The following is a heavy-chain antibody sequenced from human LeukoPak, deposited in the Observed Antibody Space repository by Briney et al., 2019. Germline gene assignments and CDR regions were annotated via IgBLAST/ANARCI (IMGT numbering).Heavy chain of an antibody. Sequence: SETLSLTCTVSGGSISSYYWIWLRPPPGKGLEWLGYIYYSGSTNYNLSLKSRVTISVDTSKIQFSLKLSSVTAADTAVYYCARERRSGSQPKNWFDPWGKGNLVTVSS. D-gene: IGHD3-10*01. J-gene: IGHJ5*02. CDR2: IYYSGST. CDR3: ARERRSGSQPKNWFDP. V-gene: IGHV4-59*01. CDR1: GGSISSYY.